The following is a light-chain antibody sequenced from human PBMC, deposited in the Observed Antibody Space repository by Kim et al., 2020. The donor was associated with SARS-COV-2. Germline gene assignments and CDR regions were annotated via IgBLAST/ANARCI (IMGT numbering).Light chain of an antibody. CDR3: QQYDNLPT. V-gene: IGKV1-33*01. CDR1: QDITKY. CDR2: GAS. Sequence: SASVGATLTITCQPSQDITKYLNWYQQKPGNAPKLLIYGASNLEAGVSSRFSGGGSGTDFTLTISSLQPEDIATYYCQQYDNLPTFGQGTRLEIK. J-gene: IGKJ5*01.